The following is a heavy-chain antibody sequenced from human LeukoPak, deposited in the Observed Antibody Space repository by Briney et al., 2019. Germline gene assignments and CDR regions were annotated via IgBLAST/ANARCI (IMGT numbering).Heavy chain of an antibody. D-gene: IGHD3-10*01. CDR1: GFTFSTYW. V-gene: IGHV3-74*01. J-gene: IGHJ4*02. CDR2: ISSDGSTT. CDR3: ARHLNYYLDY. Sequence: GGSLRLSCAASGFTFSTYWMHWVRQAPGKGLVWVSRISSDGSTTGYADSVKGRFTISRDNAKNTLYLQMNSLRAEDTAVYYCARHLNYYLDYWGQGTLVTVSS.